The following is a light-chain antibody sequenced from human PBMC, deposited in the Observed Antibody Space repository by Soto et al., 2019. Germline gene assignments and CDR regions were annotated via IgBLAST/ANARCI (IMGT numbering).Light chain of an antibody. V-gene: IGKV3D-15*01. CDR2: GAS. Sequence: EIVLTQSPATLSLSPGERVTLSCRASQSVSNYLAWYQQKPGQAPRLLVSGASTRATGIPDRFSGSGSGTAFTRSVSSLQSEDFAVYYCQQYNNWPPITFGQGTRLEIK. J-gene: IGKJ5*01. CDR3: QQYNNWPPIT. CDR1: QSVSNY.